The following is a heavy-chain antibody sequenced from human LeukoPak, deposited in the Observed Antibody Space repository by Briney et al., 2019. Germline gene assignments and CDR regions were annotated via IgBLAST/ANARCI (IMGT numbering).Heavy chain of an antibody. Sequence: GGSLRLSCAASGFPFSDYYMSWIRQAPGKGLEWVSYISSSGSTIYYADSVKGRFTISRDNAKNSLYLQMNSLRAEDTAVYYCASDGDSVSYYYGMDVWGQGTTVTVSS. J-gene: IGHJ6*02. D-gene: IGHD4-17*01. V-gene: IGHV3-11*01. CDR2: ISSSGSTI. CDR1: GFPFSDYY. CDR3: ASDGDSVSYYYGMDV.